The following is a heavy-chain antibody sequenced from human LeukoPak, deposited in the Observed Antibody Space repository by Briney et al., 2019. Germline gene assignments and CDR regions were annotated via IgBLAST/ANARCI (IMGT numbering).Heavy chain of an antibody. CDR1: GYSFTSYW. D-gene: IGHD3-22*01. J-gene: IGHJ4*02. Sequence: WESLKISCKGSGYSFTSYWTGWVRQMPGKGLEWMGIIYPGDSDTRYSPSFQGQVTISADKSISTAYLQWSSLKASDTAMYYCARHPHDSSGYYDYWGQGTLVTVSS. CDR3: ARHPHDSSGYYDY. CDR2: IYPGDSDT. V-gene: IGHV5-51*01.